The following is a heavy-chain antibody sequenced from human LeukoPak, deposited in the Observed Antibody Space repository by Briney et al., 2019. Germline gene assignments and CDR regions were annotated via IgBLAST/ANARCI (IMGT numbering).Heavy chain of an antibody. D-gene: IGHD3-10*01. V-gene: IGHV3-30*04. Sequence: GGSLRLSCAASRFTFRNYGMHWVRQAPGKGLEWVAVISSDGTDKDYADSVKGRFSISRDNSRNTLYLQMNRLRADDTAVYYCARDRSQELDPWGQGTLVTVSS. CDR2: ISSDGTDK. CDR1: RFTFRNYG. J-gene: IGHJ5*02. CDR3: ARDRSQELDP.